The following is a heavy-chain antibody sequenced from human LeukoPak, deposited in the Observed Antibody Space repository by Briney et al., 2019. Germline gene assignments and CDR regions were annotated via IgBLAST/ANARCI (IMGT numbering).Heavy chain of an antibody. CDR3: ARSPYYYDSSGYYYYYYGMDV. J-gene: IGHJ6*02. CDR1: GGSFSGYY. CDR2: INHSGSA. V-gene: IGHV4-34*01. Sequence: LSETLSLTCAVSGGSFSGYYWTWIRQPPGKGLEWIGEINHSGSANYNPSLKSRVTISLDTSKKQFSLKLSSVTAADTAVYYCARSPYYYDSSGYYYYYYGMDVWGQGTTVTVSS. D-gene: IGHD3-22*01.